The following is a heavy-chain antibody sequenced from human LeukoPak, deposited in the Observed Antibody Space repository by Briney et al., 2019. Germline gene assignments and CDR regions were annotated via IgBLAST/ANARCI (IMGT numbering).Heavy chain of an antibody. J-gene: IGHJ4*02. Sequence: GGSLRLSCAASGFTFSRYWMTWVRQAPGKGPEWVANIKQDGSEQYYVDSVKGRFTISRDNAKNSLYLQMYSLRAEDTAIYYCVRDKIEGPSNFDNWGQGTLVIVSS. V-gene: IGHV3-7*03. CDR2: IKQDGSEQ. D-gene: IGHD2/OR15-2a*01. CDR3: VRDKIEGPSNFDN. CDR1: GFTFSRYW.